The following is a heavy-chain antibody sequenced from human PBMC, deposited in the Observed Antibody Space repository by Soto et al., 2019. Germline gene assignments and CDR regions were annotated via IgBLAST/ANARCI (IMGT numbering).Heavy chain of an antibody. CDR1: GFPFGRSA. Sequence: EVQLLESGGGLVQPGGSLRLSCAASGFPFGRSAMSWVRQAPGMGLEWVSTIISDTARTHYADSVKGRFTISRDSSNNMMFLQMNRLSAAATAVYYCATQDCSGAACSPPGWGQGTLVTVSS. J-gene: IGHJ4*02. D-gene: IGHD2-15*01. V-gene: IGHV3-23*01. CDR2: IISDTART. CDR3: ATQDCSGAACSPPG.